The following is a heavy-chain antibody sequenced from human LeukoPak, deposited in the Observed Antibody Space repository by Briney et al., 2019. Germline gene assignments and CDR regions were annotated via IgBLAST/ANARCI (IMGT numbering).Heavy chain of an antibody. Sequence: GGSLRLSCAASGFTFSSYAMHWVRQAPGKGLEWVAVILYDGSNKYYADSVKGRFTISRDNSKNTLYLQMNSLRAEDTAVYYCAKDTKLANYYDSSGLDYWGQGTLVTVSS. D-gene: IGHD3-22*01. CDR1: GFTFSSYA. J-gene: IGHJ4*02. CDR2: ILYDGSNK. CDR3: AKDTKLANYYDSSGLDY. V-gene: IGHV3-30-3*01.